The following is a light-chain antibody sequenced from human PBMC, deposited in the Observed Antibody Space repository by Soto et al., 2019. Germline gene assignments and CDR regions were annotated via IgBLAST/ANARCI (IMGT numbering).Light chain of an antibody. CDR1: QSISSW. V-gene: IGKV1-5*03. J-gene: IGKJ2*01. Sequence: DIQMTQSPSTLSASVGDRVTITCRASQSISSWLAWYQQKPGKAPKLLIYKASSLESGVPSRFSGSXXXTEFTLTXXSXXXXXXXXXXCQQYNSYPYTFGQGTKLEIK. CDR2: KAS. CDR3: QQYNSYPYT.